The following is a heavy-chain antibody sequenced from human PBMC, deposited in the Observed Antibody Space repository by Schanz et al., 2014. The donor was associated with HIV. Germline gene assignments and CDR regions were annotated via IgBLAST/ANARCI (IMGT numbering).Heavy chain of an antibody. CDR3: AKDQGDVTGTPFDY. J-gene: IGHJ4*02. CDR1: GFIFSSYG. D-gene: IGHD1-20*01. CDR2: ISYDGSSK. V-gene: IGHV3-30*18. Sequence: QVQPVESGGGVVQPGRSQRLSCAASGFIFSSYGMHWVRQAPGKGLEWVAVISYDGSSKYYADSVQGRFTITRDNSKSTLYLQMNSLRAEDTAVYYCAKDQGDVTGTPFDYWGQGTLVTVSS.